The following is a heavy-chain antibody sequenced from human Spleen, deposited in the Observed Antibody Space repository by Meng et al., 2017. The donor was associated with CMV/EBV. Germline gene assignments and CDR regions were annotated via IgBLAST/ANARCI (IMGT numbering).Heavy chain of an antibody. D-gene: IGHD2-2*01. CDR2: INPNSGGT. CDR3: ANGYCSSTSCYWFDP. CDR1: GYTFIGYY. Sequence: ASVKVSCKASGYTFIGYYLQWVRQAPGQGLEWMGWINPNSGGTNYAQKFQGRVTMTRDTSIGTAYMELSRLRSDDTAVYYCANGYCSSTSCYWFDPWGQGTLVTVSS. J-gene: IGHJ5*02. V-gene: IGHV1-2*02.